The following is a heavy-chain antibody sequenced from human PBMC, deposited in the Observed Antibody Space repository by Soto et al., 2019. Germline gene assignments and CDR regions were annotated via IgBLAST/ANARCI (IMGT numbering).Heavy chain of an antibody. CDR2: IWYDGSNK. J-gene: IGHJ4*02. D-gene: IGHD6-19*01. Sequence: QVQLVESGGGVVQPGRSLRLSCAASGFTFSSHGMHWVRQAPGKGLEWVAVIWYDGSNKDDADSVKGRFTISRDDSKNMVYLQMNSLRAEDTAVYYCVRDGWYSIQAPYWGQGTLVTVSS. V-gene: IGHV3-33*01. CDR1: GFTFSSHG. CDR3: VRDGWYSIQAPY.